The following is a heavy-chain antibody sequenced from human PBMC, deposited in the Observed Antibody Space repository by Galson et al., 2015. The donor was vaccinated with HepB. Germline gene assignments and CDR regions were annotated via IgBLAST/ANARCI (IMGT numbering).Heavy chain of an antibody. J-gene: IGHJ4*02. D-gene: IGHD4-17*01. CDR1: GGTFSSYA. Sequence: SVKVSCKASGGTFSSYAISWVRQAPGQGLGWMGGIIPIFGTANYAQKFQGRVTITADESTSTAYMELSSLRSEDTAVYYCARDRGPNGDHDYWGQGTLVTVSS. V-gene: IGHV1-69*13. CDR3: ARDRGPNGDHDY. CDR2: IIPIFGTA.